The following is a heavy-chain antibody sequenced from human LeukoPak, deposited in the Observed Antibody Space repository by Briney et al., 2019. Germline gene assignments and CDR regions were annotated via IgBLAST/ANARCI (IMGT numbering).Heavy chain of an antibody. CDR2: VSSNGAKT. J-gene: IGHJ4*02. Sequence: GGSLRLSCAASGFTFSSYAITWVRQAPGKGLEWVSAVSSNGAKTYYADSVKGRFTISRDNYKNTVFLQMNSLRAEDTAVYYCGKEEQRAITPGLDYWGQGTLVTVSS. D-gene: IGHD4-23*01. CDR1: GFTFSSYA. CDR3: GKEEQRAITPGLDY. V-gene: IGHV3-23*01.